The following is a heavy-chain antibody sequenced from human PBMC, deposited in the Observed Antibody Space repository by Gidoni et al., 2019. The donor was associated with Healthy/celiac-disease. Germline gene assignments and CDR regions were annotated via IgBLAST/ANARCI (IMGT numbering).Heavy chain of an antibody. CDR1: VATFSSYA. V-gene: IGHV1-69*04. J-gene: IGHJ5*02. CDR2: IIPILGIA. D-gene: IGHD1-26*01. CDR3: ARLQLRVGFDP. Sequence: VQLVQSGPEVKKPGSSVKVSCKASVATFSSYAISWVRQATGQGREWMGRIIPILGIANYAQKFQGRVTITADKSTSTAYMELSSLRSEDTGVYYCARLQLRVGFDPWGQGTLVTVSS.